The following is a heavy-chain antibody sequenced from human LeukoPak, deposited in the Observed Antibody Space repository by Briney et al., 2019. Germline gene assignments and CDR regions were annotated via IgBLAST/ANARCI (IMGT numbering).Heavy chain of an antibody. D-gene: IGHD2-2*01. Sequence: GGSLRLSCAASGFTFTDYSMSWLRQAPGKGLEGVSGLGRSGENRYYATSVRGRFSISRDNSKDTVYLQMNSLRAEDTAIYYCVKDRPCETCMPMDAWGQGTTVTVSS. CDR1: GFTFTDYS. V-gene: IGHV3-23*01. J-gene: IGHJ6*02. CDR2: LGRSGENR. CDR3: VKDRPCETCMPMDA.